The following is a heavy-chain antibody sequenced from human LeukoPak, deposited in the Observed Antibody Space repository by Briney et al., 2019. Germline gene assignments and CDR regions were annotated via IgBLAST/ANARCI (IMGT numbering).Heavy chain of an antibody. CDR1: GGSISSYY. CDR2: IYYSGST. D-gene: IGHD3-3*01. V-gene: IGHV4-59*01. Sequence: SSETLSLTCTVSGGSISSYYWSWIRQPPGKGLEWIGYIYYSGSTNYNPSPKSRVTISVDTSKNQFSLKLSSVTAADTAVYYCARDQAYYDFWSLSYGASDIWGQGTMVTVSS. J-gene: IGHJ3*02. CDR3: ARDQAYYDFWSLSYGASDI.